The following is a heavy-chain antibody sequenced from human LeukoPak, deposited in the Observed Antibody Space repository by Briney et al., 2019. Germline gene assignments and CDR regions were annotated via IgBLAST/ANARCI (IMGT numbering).Heavy chain of an antibody. D-gene: IGHD6-13*01. CDR1: GGSISSYY. V-gene: IGHV4-59*01. Sequence: PSETLSLTCTVSGGSISSYYWTWIRQPPGKGLEWIGYIHYSGSTDYNPSLKSRATISVDTSKNQLSLKVTSVTAADTGFYYCERVCTRSWFCAFDVWGQGTMVSVSS. J-gene: IGHJ3*01. CDR3: ERVCTRSWFCAFDV. CDR2: IHYSGST.